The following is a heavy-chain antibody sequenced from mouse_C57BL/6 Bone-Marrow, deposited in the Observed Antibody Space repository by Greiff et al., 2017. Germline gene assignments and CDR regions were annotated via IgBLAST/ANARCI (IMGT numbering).Heavy chain of an antibody. V-gene: IGHV14-4*01. CDR3: TTPITTVDYWYFDV. J-gene: IGHJ1*03. CDR2: IDPENGDT. Sequence: EVQVVESGAELVRPGASVKLSCTASGFNIKDDYMHWVKQRPEQGLEWIGWIDPENGDTEYASKFQGKATITADTSSNTAYLQLSSLTSEDTAVYYCTTPITTVDYWYFDVWGTGTTVTVSS. CDR1: GFNIKDDY. D-gene: IGHD1-1*01.